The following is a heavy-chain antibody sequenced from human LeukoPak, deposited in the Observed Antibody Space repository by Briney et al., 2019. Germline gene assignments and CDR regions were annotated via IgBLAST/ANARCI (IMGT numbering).Heavy chain of an antibody. CDR3: ARDSPSDLYDSSGSYQSDAFDI. CDR1: GGSISSGDYY. CDR2: IYYSGST. D-gene: IGHD3-22*01. J-gene: IGHJ3*02. V-gene: IGHV4-30-4*01. Sequence: PSETLSLTCTVSGGSISSGDYYWSWIRQPPGKGLEWIGYIYYSGSTYYNPSLKSRVTISVDTSKNQFSLKLSSVTAADTAVYYCARDSPSDLYDSSGSYQSDAFDIWGQGTMVTVSS.